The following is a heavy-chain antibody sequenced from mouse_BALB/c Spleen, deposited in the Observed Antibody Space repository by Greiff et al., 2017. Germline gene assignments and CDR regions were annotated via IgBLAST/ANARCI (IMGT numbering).Heavy chain of an antibody. CDR1: GFTFSDYY. Sequence: EVQVVESGGGLVKPGGSLKLSCAASGFTFSDYYMYWVRQTPEKRLEWVATISDGGSYTYYPDSVKGRFTISRDNAKNNLYLQMSSLKSEDTAMYYCARDRGELGLYAMDYWGQGTSVTVSS. CDR2: ISDGGSYT. V-gene: IGHV5-4*02. J-gene: IGHJ4*01. D-gene: IGHD3-3*01. CDR3: ARDRGELGLYAMDY.